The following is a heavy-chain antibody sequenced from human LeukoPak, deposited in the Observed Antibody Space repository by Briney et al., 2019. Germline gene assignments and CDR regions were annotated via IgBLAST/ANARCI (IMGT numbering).Heavy chain of an antibody. CDR1: GGSFSGYY. Sequence: SETLSLTCAVYGGSFSGYYWSWIRQPPGKGLEWIGEINHSGSTNYNPSLKSRVTISVDTSKNQFSLKLSSVTAADTAVYYCARALPAAIVRWYYYYYGMDVWGQGTTVTVSS. CDR2: INHSGST. D-gene: IGHD2-2*02. J-gene: IGHJ6*02. CDR3: ARALPAAIVRWYYYYYGMDV. V-gene: IGHV4-34*01.